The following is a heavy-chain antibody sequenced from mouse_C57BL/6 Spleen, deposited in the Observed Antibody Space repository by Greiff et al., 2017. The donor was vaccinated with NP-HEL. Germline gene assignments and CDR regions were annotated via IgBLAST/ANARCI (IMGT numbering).Heavy chain of an antibody. V-gene: IGHV6-3*01. CDR2: IRLKSDNYAT. CDR1: GFTFSNYW. D-gene: IGHD2-3*01. CDR3: TEMVPWYFHV. J-gene: IGHJ1*03. Sequence: EVKLEESGGGLVQPGGSMKLSCVASGFTFSNYWMNWVRQSPEKGLEWVAQIRLKSDNYATHYAESVKGRFTISRDDSKSSVYLQMYNLRAEDTGIYSGTEMVPWYFHVCGTGCTVNVSS.